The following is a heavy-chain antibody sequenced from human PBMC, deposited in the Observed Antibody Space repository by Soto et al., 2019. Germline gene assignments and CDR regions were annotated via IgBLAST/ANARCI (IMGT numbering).Heavy chain of an antibody. Sequence: EVQLLQSGGGLVQPGGSLRLSCAASGFTFSSYAISWVRQAPGKGLEWVSTISGTGGSTYYPDSVKGRFTISRDNSKNTVYLQMNSLRAEDAAVYYWAKEMTSGYYLFDYWGQGTLVTVSS. V-gene: IGHV3-23*01. J-gene: IGHJ4*02. D-gene: IGHD3-22*01. CDR2: ISGTGGST. CDR1: GFTFSSYA. CDR3: AKEMTSGYYLFDY.